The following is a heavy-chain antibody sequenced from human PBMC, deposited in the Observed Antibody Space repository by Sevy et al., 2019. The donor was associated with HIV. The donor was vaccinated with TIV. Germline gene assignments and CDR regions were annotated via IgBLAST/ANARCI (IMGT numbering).Heavy chain of an antibody. V-gene: IGHV3-15*01. J-gene: IGHJ5*01. CDR2: IKSKTNGGTT. CDR1: GFSFSIDW. CDR3: TSDGLFEP. Sequence: GGSLRLSCAASGFSFSIDWMSWVRQAPGKGLEWVGRIKSKTNGGTTDYAAPLKGRFIISRDDSKNTLYLQMNSLKTDDTSVYYCTSDGLFEPWGQGTLVTVSS.